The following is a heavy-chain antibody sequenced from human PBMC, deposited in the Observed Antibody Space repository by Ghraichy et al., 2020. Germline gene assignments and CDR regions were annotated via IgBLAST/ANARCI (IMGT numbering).Heavy chain of an antibody. D-gene: IGHD3-22*01. V-gene: IGHV4-30-2*01. J-gene: IGHJ4*02. CDR1: GGSISSGGYS. Sequence: SETLSLTCAVSGGSISSGGYSWSWIRQPPGKGLEWIGYIYHSGSTYYNPSLKSRVTISVDRSKNQFSLKLSSVTAADTAVYYCARVPGGGYYDGYFDYWGQGTLVTVSS. CDR2: IYHSGST. CDR3: ARVPGGGYYDGYFDY.